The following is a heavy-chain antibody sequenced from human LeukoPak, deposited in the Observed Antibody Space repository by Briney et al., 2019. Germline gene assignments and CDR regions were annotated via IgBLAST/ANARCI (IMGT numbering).Heavy chain of an antibody. CDR1: GFTFSSYS. J-gene: IGHJ6*03. D-gene: IGHD3-22*01. Sequence: GGSLRLSCAASGFTFSSYSMNWVRQAPGKGLEWVSYISSSGSTIYYADSVKGRFTISRDNAKNSLYLQMNSLRAEDTAVYYCARDRAAYDSSGYYPRDYYYMDVWGKGTTVTVSS. V-gene: IGHV3-48*04. CDR2: ISSSGSTI. CDR3: ARDRAAYDSSGYYPRDYYYMDV.